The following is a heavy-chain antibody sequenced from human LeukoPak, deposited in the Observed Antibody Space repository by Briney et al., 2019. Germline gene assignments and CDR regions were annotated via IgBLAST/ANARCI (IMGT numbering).Heavy chain of an antibody. D-gene: IGHD2-8*01. CDR3: ARESLAGVKYYYGMDV. CDR1: GYTFTSYY. Sequence: PGASVKVSCKASGYTFTSYYMHWVRQAPGQGLEWMGIINPSGGSTSYAQKFQGRVTMTRDTSTSTVYMELRSLKFDDTAVYYCARESLAGVKYYYGMDVWGQGTTVTVSS. J-gene: IGHJ6*02. CDR2: INPSGGST. V-gene: IGHV1-46*01.